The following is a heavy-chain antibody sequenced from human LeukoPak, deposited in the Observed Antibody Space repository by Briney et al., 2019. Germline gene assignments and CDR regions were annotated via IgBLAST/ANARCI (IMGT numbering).Heavy chain of an antibody. CDR2: INPNSGGT. J-gene: IGHJ4*02. Sequence: ASVKVSCKASRHTFTVWHIHWVRQAPGQGLEWMGWINPNSGGTNYAQKFQGRVTMTRDTSISIAYMELSRLRSDDTAVYYCARDMDTAMVTEPSQPYFDYWGQGTLVTVSS. V-gene: IGHV1-2*02. CDR3: ARDMDTAMVTEPSQPYFDY. CDR1: RHTFTVWH. D-gene: IGHD5-18*01.